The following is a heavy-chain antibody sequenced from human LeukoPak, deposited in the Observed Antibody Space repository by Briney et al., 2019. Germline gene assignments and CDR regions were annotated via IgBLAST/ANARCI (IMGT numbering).Heavy chain of an antibody. CDR1: GYTFTSYD. V-gene: IGHV1-8*01. J-gene: IGHJ5*02. D-gene: IGHD6-13*01. CDR3: ARDSSSWYIRDWFDP. CDR2: MNPNSGNT. Sequence: GASVKVSCKASGYTFTSYDINRVRQATGQGLEWMGWMNPNSGNTGYAQKFQGRVTMTRNTSISTAYMELSSLRSEDTAVYYCARDSSSWYIRDWFDPWGQGTLVTVSS.